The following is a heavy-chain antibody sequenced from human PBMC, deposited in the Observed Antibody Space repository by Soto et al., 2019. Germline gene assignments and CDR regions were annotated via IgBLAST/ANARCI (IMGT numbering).Heavy chain of an antibody. D-gene: IGHD3-10*01. CDR1: GDSVSSYCAA. CDR3: VRDRYSSSGWFEP. V-gene: IGHV6-1*01. CDR2: TYYRSRFFS. J-gene: IGHJ5*02. Sequence: SQTLSLTCAISGDSVSSYCAAWNWIRQSPSGGLEWLGRTYYRSRFFSDYAESVKSRIIINPDTSKNQFSLQLKSVTPEDTAVYYCVRDRYSSSGWFEPWGQGTPVTVSS.